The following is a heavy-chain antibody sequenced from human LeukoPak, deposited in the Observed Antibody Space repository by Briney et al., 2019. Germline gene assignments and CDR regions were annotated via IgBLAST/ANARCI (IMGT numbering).Heavy chain of an antibody. J-gene: IGHJ4*02. D-gene: IGHD5-18*01. CDR2: IYYSGST. CDR3: ARVGRINSYGYVKPLSSFDY. Sequence: SETLSLTCTVSGGSISSYYWSWIRQPPGKGLEWIGYIYYSGSTNYNPSLKSRVTISVDTSKNQFSLKLSSVTAADTAVYYCARVGRINSYGYVKPLSSFDYWGQGTLVTVSS. CDR1: GGSISSYY. V-gene: IGHV4-59*01.